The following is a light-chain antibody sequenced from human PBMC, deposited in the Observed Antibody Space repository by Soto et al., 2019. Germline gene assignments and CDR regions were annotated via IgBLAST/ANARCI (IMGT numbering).Light chain of an antibody. V-gene: IGLV2-11*01. CDR2: DVS. CDR3: FSYAGSYTFGV. CDR1: SSDVCGYNY. Sequence: QSALTQPRSVSGSPGQSVTISCTGTSSDVCGYNYVSWYQQHPGKAPKLMIYDVSKWPSGVPDRFSGSKSGNTASLTISGLQAEDEADYYCFSYAGSYTFGVFGGGTQVTVL. J-gene: IGLJ3*02.